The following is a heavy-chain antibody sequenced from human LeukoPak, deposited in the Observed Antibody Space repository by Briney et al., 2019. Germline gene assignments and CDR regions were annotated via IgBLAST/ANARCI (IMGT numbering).Heavy chain of an antibody. J-gene: IGHJ4*02. CDR3: TRVDARITMIVVPPDY. Sequence: GGSLRLSCTASGFTFGDYAMSWVRQAPGKGLEWVGFIRSKAYGGTTEYAASVKGRFTISRDDSKSIAYLQMNSLKTEDTAVYYCTRVDARITMIVVPPDYWGQGTLVTVSS. D-gene: IGHD3-22*01. V-gene: IGHV3-49*04. CDR2: IRSKAYGGTT. CDR1: GFTFGDYA.